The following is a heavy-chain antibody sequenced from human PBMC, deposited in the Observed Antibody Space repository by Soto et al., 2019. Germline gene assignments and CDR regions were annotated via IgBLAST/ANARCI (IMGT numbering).Heavy chain of an antibody. V-gene: IGHV3-23*01. CDR3: AKLPRFLEWSDY. J-gene: IGHJ4*02. Sequence: HPGGSLRLSCAASGFTFSSYAMSWVRQAPGKGLEWVSAISGSGGSTYYADSVKGRFTISRDNSKNTLYLQMNSLRAEDTAVYYCAKLPRFLEWSDYWGQGTLVTVSS. D-gene: IGHD3-3*01. CDR1: GFTFSSYA. CDR2: ISGSGGST.